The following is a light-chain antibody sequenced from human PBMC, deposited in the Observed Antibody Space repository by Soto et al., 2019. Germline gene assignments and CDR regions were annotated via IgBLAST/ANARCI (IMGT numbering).Light chain of an antibody. J-gene: IGLJ1*01. CDR1: SSDVGGYNS. CDR3: CSYAGSSTLYV. CDR2: EVS. Sequence: QSALTQPPSASGSLGQSVTISCTGTSSDVGGYNSVSWYQQHPGKAPKLMIYEVSKRPSGVSNRFSGSKSGNTASLTISGLQAEDEADYYCCSYAGSSTLYVFGTGTKVTVL. V-gene: IGLV2-23*02.